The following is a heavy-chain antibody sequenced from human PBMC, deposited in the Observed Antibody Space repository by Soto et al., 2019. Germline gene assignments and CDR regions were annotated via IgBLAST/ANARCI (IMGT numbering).Heavy chain of an antibody. CDR1: GYTFTDNY. CDR3: ARDFSSSADGFDY. V-gene: IGHV1-2*02. J-gene: IGHJ4*02. D-gene: IGHD6-6*01. Sequence: QVQLVQSGAEVKKPGASLKVSCKASGYTFTDNYIHWVRQAPGHGLEWMGWINPNTGGANYAQKFQGRVTVTRDTSITTAYMELSRLRSDDTAVYYSARDFSSSADGFDYWGKGTLVTVSS. CDR2: INPNTGGA.